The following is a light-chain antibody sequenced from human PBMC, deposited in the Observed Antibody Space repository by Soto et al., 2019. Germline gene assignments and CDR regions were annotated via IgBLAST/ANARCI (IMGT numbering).Light chain of an antibody. V-gene: IGLV1-40*01. Sequence: QSVLTQPPSVSGAPGQRVTISCTGSSSNIGAGYDVHWYQQLPGTVPKLLIYGNSNRPSGVPDRFSGSKSGTSASLAITGLQAEDEADYYCQSYDSSLSGSVFGGRTKLTVL. CDR2: GNS. CDR3: QSYDSSLSGSV. J-gene: IGLJ2*01. CDR1: SSNIGAGYD.